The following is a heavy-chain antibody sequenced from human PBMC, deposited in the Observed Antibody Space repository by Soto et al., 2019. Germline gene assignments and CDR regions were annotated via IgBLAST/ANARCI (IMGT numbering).Heavy chain of an antibody. CDR1: GGSFSGYY. Sequence: QVQLQQWGAGLLKPSETLSLTCAVYGGSFSGYYWSWIRQPPGKGLEWIGEINHSGSTNYNPSLKSRVTLSVDTSKNQFSLKLSSVTAADTAVYYCARAGHIVVERGRKTNWFDPWGQGTLVTVSS. J-gene: IGHJ5*02. V-gene: IGHV4-34*01. D-gene: IGHD2-2*01. CDR2: INHSGST. CDR3: ARAGHIVVERGRKTNWFDP.